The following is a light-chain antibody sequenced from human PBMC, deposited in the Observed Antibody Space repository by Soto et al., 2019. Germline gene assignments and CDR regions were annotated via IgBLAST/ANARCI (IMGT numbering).Light chain of an antibody. V-gene: IGKV1-33*01. J-gene: IGKJ5*01. CDR2: GAS. CDR3: QQYDNLPIT. Sequence: DIQMTQSPSFLSASVGDRVTITCRASQRIDNFLNWYQQKPGKAPKLLIYGASSLQSGVPSRFSGSGSGTDFTFTISSLQPEDIATYYCQQYDNLPITFGQGTRLEIK. CDR1: QRIDNF.